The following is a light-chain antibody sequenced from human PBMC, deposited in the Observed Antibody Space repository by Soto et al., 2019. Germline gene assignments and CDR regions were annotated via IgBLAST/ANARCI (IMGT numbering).Light chain of an antibody. V-gene: IGLV2-8*01. CDR1: SSDVGAYNY. Sequence: QSALTQPPSASGSPGQSVTISCTGTSSDVGAYNYVSWYQQHPGKAPKLMIYEVSKRPSGVTARFSGSKSVNKASLAVSGLQAEDEADYYCSSDAGSNTLFGTGTQLTVL. CDR2: EVS. J-gene: IGLJ1*01. CDR3: SSDAGSNTL.